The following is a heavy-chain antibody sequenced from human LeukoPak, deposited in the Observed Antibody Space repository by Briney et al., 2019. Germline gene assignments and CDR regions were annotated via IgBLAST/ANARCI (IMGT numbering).Heavy chain of an antibody. CDR1: GFTFSSYA. Sequence: GGSLRLSCAASGFTFSSYAMSWVRQAPGKGLEWVSAISGSGGSTYYADSVKGRFTISRDNSKNTLCLQMNSLRAEDTAVYYCAKNSGYYPGPYYFDYWGQGTLVTVSS. CDR2: ISGSGGST. CDR3: AKNSGYYPGPYYFDY. D-gene: IGHD3-22*01. J-gene: IGHJ4*02. V-gene: IGHV3-23*01.